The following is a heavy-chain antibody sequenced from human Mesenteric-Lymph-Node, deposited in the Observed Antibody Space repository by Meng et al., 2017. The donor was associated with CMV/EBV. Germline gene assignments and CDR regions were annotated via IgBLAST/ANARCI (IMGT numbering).Heavy chain of an antibody. V-gene: IGHV6-1*01. CDR1: GDSDYGKNAG. CDR3: SRDTTALDY. CDR2: TYYRSKWFN. Sequence: CAISGDSDYGKNAGWNWIRQSPSRGLECLGRTYYRSKWFNDYAVALRSRITINPDTSKNQFSLHLNSVIPEDTAVYYCSRDTTALDYWGQGTLVTVSS. D-gene: IGHD1-14*01. J-gene: IGHJ4*02.